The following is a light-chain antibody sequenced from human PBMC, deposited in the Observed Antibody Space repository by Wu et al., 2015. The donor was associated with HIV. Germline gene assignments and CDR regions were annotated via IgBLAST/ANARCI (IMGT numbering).Light chain of an antibody. CDR2: AAS. J-gene: IGKJ1*01. CDR1: QSISSY. CDR3: QQYISYSAWT. Sequence: DIQMTQSPSSLSASVGDRVTITCRASQSISSYLNWYQQKPGKAPKLLIYAASSLQSGVPSRFSGGGSGTDFTLTISSLQPDDFATYYCQQYISYSAWTFGQGTKVEIK. V-gene: IGKV1-39*01.